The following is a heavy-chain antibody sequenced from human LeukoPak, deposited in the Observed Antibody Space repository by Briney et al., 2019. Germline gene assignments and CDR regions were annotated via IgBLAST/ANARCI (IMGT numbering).Heavy chain of an antibody. D-gene: IGHD6-19*01. J-gene: IGHJ4*02. CDR3: ARWDDSAWAFGS. CDR2: IYYSGST. Sequence: SETLSLTCAVSGGSINDINWWSWVRQPPGKGLEWIGEIYYSGSTYYNPSLKSRVTISVDTSKNQFSLKLSSVTAADTAVYFCARWDDSAWAFGSWGPGTLVTVSS. V-gene: IGHV4-4*02. CDR1: GGSINDINW.